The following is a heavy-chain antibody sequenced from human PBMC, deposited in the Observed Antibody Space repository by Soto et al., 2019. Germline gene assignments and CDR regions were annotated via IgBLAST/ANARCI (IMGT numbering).Heavy chain of an antibody. D-gene: IGHD3-9*01. V-gene: IGHV1-58*01. CDR1: GFTFTSSA. J-gene: IGHJ6*02. CDR3: AAAANYDILTGAYYYYGMDV. Sequence: SVKVSCNASGFTFTSSAVQWVRQARGQRLEWIGWIVVGSGNTNYAQKFQERVTITRDMSTSTAYMELSSLRSEDTAVYYCAAAANYDILTGAYYYYGMDVWG. CDR2: IVVGSGNT.